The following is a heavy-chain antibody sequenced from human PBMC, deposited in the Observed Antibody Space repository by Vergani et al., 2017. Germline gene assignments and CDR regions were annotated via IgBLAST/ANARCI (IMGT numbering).Heavy chain of an antibody. J-gene: IGHJ6*03. D-gene: IGHD2-2*01. V-gene: IGHV3-30-3*01. CDR1: GFTFSNAW. CDR2: ISYDGSNK. Sequence: VQLVESGGGLVKPGGSLRLSCAASGFTFSNAWMSWVRQAPGKGPEWVALISYDGSNKYYADSVKGRFTISRDNSKNTLYLQMNSLRAEDTAVYYCARNPGYCSSTSCQYYYYYMDVWGKGTTVTVSS. CDR3: ARNPGYCSSTSCQYYYYYMDV.